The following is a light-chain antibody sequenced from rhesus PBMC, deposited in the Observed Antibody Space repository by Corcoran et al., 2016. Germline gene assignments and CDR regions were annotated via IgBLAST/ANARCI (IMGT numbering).Light chain of an antibody. Sequence: DIQMTQSPSSLSASVGDRVTITCKASQGISNNLAWYQQKPGKVPKLLIYKASPLQSGVPSRFSGSGSGTDFTLTISSLQPEDFATYYCQHGYGTLFTFGPGTKLDIK. V-gene: IGKV1-25*01. J-gene: IGKJ3*01. CDR1: QGISNN. CDR2: KAS. CDR3: QHGYGTLFT.